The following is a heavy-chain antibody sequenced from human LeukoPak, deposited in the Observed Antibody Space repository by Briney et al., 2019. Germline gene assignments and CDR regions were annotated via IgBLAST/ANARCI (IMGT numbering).Heavy chain of an antibody. V-gene: IGHV4-34*01. J-gene: IGHJ4*02. CDR1: GGSFSGYY. D-gene: IGHD4-17*01. CDR2: INHSGST. Sequence: SETLCLTCAVSGGSFSGYYWSWVRQPPRKGLEWSGEINHSGSTNYNPSLGSRVTISVETSNNKSPLNLASTTAEDAAIFCSASVNYVDYGFDYWGQGTLVTVSS. CDR3: ASVNYVDYGFDY.